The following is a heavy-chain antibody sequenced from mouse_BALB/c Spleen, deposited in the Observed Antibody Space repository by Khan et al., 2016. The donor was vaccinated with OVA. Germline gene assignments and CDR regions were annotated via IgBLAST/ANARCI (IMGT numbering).Heavy chain of an antibody. D-gene: IGHD2-10*01. V-gene: IGHV2-6-1*01. Sequence: VELVESGPGLVAPSQSLSITCTFSGFSLTNYGLTWVRQPPGKGLEWLVVIWRDGTQTYASALKSRLTISKDNSKSQVFLKMDSLQTDDTAMYYCARQPYYHYYIMDYWGQGTSVTVSS. CDR2: IWRDGTQ. CDR1: GFSLTNYG. J-gene: IGHJ4*01. CDR3: ARQPYYHYYIMDY.